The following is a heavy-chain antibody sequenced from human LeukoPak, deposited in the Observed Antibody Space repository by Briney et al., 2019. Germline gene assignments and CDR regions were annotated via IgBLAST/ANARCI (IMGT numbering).Heavy chain of an antibody. Sequence: GASVKVSCKASGYTFTSYDINWVRQATGQGLEWMGWMNPNSGNTGYAQKFQGRVTMTRNTSISTAYMELSSLRSDDTAVYYCAREEIRRASSTTFYYYYYMDVWGKGTTVTISS. CDR3: AREEIRRASSTTFYYYYYMDV. D-gene: IGHD2-2*01. CDR2: MNPNSGNT. V-gene: IGHV1-8*01. J-gene: IGHJ6*03. CDR1: GYTFTSYD.